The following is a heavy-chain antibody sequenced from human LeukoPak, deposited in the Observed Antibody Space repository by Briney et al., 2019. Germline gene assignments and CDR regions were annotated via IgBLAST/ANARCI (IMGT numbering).Heavy chain of an antibody. J-gene: IGHJ4*02. D-gene: IGHD3-22*01. CDR3: ARAGNYYYSSGYYSHFDY. CDR1: GGSISSSYYY. Sequence: PSETLSLTCTVSGGSISSSYYYWGWIRQPPGKGLEWIGSIYSSGSTYYNSSLKSRVTISVDTSKNQFSLKLSSVTAADTAVYYCARAGNYYYSSGYYSHFDYWGQGTLVTVSS. V-gene: IGHV4-39*07. CDR2: IYSSGST.